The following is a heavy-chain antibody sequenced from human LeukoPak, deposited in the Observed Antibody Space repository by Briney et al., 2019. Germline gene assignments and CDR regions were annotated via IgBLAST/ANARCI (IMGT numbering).Heavy chain of an antibody. CDR1: GFTFSNSW. V-gene: IGHV3-74*01. CDR3: TRGNGGNSPFDY. J-gene: IGHJ4*02. Sequence: GGSLRLSCAASGFTFSNSWMHWVRQTPGKGLVWVSRINTDGSSTSYADSVKGRFTFSRDNAENTLYLQMNSLRAEDTAVYYCTRGNGGNSPFDYWGQGTLVTVSS. D-gene: IGHD4-23*01. CDR2: INTDGSST.